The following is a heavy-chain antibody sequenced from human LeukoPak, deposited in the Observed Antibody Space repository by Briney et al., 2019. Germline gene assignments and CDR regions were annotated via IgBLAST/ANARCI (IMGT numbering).Heavy chain of an antibody. CDR3: AREVAVGNAFDI. Sequence: ASVKVSCKASGYTFTSYGISWVRQAPGQGLEWMGWINPNSGGTNYAQKYQGRVTMTRDTSISTAYMELSRLRSDDTAVYYCAREVAVGNAFDIWGQGTMVTVSS. V-gene: IGHV1-2*02. D-gene: IGHD6-19*01. CDR2: INPNSGGT. J-gene: IGHJ3*02. CDR1: GYTFTSYG.